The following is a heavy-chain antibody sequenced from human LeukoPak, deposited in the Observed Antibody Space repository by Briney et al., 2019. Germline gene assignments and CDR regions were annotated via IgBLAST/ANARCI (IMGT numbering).Heavy chain of an antibody. V-gene: IGHV4-28*01. CDR1: GYSISSSNW. D-gene: IGHD4-17*01. CDR3: ARSRDYGGADFDY. CDR2: IYYSGST. Sequence: PSETLSLSCAVSGYSISSSNWWGWVRQPPGKGLEWIGCIYYSGSTYYNPSLKSRVTMSVDTSKNQFSLKLSSVTAVDTAVYYCARSRDYGGADFDYWGQGTLVTVSS. J-gene: IGHJ4*02.